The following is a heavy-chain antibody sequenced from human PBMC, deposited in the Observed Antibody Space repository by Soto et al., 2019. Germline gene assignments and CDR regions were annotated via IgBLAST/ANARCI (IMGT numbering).Heavy chain of an antibody. CDR3: ARGSGDTVDSSGLYEY. V-gene: IGHV4-34*01. CDR2: INHSGGT. D-gene: IGHD3-22*01. J-gene: IGHJ4*02. Sequence: PSETLSLTCAVYGGSFSADYWSWIRQSPGKGLEWLGEINHSGGTSYNPSLKSRVTISVDTSKSQCSLKLTSVTDADRAVYYCARGSGDTVDSSGLYEYWPQGTPVTVSA. CDR1: GGSFSADY.